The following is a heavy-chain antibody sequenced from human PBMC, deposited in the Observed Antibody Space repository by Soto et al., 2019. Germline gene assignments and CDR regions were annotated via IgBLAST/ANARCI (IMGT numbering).Heavy chain of an antibody. J-gene: IGHJ3*02. CDR1: RYTFISYG. CDR2: ISAHNGNT. V-gene: IGHV1-18*01. CDR3: ARDVAPYGDPGAFDI. Sequence: ASVKVSCKASRYTFISYGINWVRQAPGQGLEWMGWISAHNGNTNYAQKLQGRVTMTTDASTSTAYMELRSLRSDDTAMYYCARDVAPYGDPGAFDIWGQGTMVTVS. D-gene: IGHD4-17*01.